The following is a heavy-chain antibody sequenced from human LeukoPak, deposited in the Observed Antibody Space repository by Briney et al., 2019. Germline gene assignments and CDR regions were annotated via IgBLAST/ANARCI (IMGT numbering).Heavy chain of an antibody. CDR3: ARAAFYYDSSGHSPDFDY. Sequence: ASVKVSCKASGYTFTDYYLHWVRQAPGQGLEWMGWINPNTGATDYAQNFQGRVAMTRDTSISTAYMDLSRLRSDDTAVYYCARAAFYYDSSGHSPDFDYWGQETLVTVSS. CDR2: INPNTGAT. J-gene: IGHJ4*02. V-gene: IGHV1-2*02. D-gene: IGHD3-22*01. CDR1: GYTFTDYY.